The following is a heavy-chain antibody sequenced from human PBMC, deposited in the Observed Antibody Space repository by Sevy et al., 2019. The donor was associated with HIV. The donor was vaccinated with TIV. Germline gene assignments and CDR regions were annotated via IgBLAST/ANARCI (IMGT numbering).Heavy chain of an antibody. Sequence: SETLSLTCTVSGGSISGSYWSWIRQSAGKGLEWIGRIYPSGNTNYNPSLKSRVTMSVDTSKNHFSLKLTSVTAADTXAXXXAXEDSSTWCFHFWGQGTLVTVSS. V-gene: IGHV4-4*07. D-gene: IGHD6-13*01. CDR3: AXEDSSTWCFHF. J-gene: IGHJ4*02. CDR1: GGSISGSY. CDR2: IYPSGNT.